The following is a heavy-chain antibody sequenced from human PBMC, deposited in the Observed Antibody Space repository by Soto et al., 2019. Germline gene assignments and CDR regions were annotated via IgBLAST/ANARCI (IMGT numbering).Heavy chain of an antibody. D-gene: IGHD6-13*01. V-gene: IGHV4-59*01. Sequence: PSETLSLTCTVSGGSISSYYWSWIRQPPGKGLEWIGYIYYSGSTNYNPSLKSRVTISVDTSKNQFSLKLSSVTAADTAVYYCARDLAAAGPFDYWGQGTLVTVSS. CDR1: GGSISSYY. CDR3: ARDLAAAGPFDY. CDR2: IYYSGST. J-gene: IGHJ4*02.